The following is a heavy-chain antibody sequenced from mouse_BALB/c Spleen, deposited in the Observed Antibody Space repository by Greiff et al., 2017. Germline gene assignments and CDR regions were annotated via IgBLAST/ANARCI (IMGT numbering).Heavy chain of an antibody. CDR3: TAGDY. J-gene: IGHJ4*01. CDR2: IDPSDSYT. CDR1: GYTFTSYW. Sequence: QVQLQQPGAELVQPGASVQMSCTASGYTFTSYWMHWVKQRPGQGLAWIGVIDPSDSYTSYNQKFKGKATLTVDTSSSTAYMQLSSLTSEDSAVYYWTAGDYWGQGTTVNVSS. V-gene: IGHV1S127*01.